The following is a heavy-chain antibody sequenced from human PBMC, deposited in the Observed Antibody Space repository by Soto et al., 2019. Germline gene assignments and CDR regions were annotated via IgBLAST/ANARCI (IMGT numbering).Heavy chain of an antibody. V-gene: IGHV3-30*18. Sequence: QVQLVESGGGVVQPGRSLRLSCAASGFTFNSYGMHWVRQAPGKGLEWVASISHDGTNKYYVDSVKGRFTISRDNSNSTLYLQMNSLRAGDTAVYYCAKTPWEKYYSSWFACWGQGTLVTVSS. J-gene: IGHJ4*02. CDR1: GFTFNSYG. CDR3: AKTPWEKYYSSWFAC. CDR2: ISHDGTNK. D-gene: IGHD1-26*01.